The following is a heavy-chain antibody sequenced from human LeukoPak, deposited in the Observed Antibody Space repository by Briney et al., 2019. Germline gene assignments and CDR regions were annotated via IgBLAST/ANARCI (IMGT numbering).Heavy chain of an antibody. Sequence: GGSLRLSCAASGFTFSSYAMNWVRQAPGKGLEWVSVISGSGGTTYYADSVKGRFTISRDNSKNTLYLQMNSLRVEDTALYYCAKARSTSWSQSDYWGQGTLVTVSS. CDR1: GFTFSSYA. CDR3: AKARSTSWSQSDY. CDR2: ISGSGGTT. D-gene: IGHD6-13*01. V-gene: IGHV3-23*01. J-gene: IGHJ4*02.